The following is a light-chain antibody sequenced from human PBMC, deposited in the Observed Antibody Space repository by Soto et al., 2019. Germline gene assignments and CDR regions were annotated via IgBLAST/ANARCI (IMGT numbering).Light chain of an antibody. CDR3: SSYTSSSTRV. J-gene: IGLJ1*01. CDR2: DVS. CDR1: SSGVGGYNY. V-gene: IGLV2-14*01. Sequence: QSALTQPASVSGSPGQSITTSCTGTSSGVGGYNYVSWYQQHPGKAPKLMIYDVSNRPSGVSNRFSGSKSGNTASLTISGLQAEDEADYYCSSYTSSSTRVFGTGTKVTV.